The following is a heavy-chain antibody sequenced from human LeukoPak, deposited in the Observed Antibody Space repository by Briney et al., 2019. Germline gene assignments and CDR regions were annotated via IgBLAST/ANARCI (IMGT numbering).Heavy chain of an antibody. D-gene: IGHD6-19*01. CDR2: INPNSGGT. CDR1: GYAFSAYS. J-gene: IGHJ4*02. CDR3: ARERIKYSSGWD. Sequence: ASVKVSCKASGYAFSAYSIHWVRQAPGQGLEWMGWINPNSGGTNYAQKFQGRVTMTRDTSISTAYMELSRLRSDDTAVYYCARERIKYSSGWDWGQGTLVTVSS. V-gene: IGHV1-2*02.